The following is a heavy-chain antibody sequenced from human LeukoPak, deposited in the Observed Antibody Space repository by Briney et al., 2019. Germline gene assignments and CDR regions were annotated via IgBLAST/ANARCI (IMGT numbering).Heavy chain of an antibody. Sequence: ASVKVSCKASGGTFSSYAISWVRQAPGQGLEWMGGIIPIFGTANYAQKFQGRVTITTDESTSTAYMELGSLRSEDTAVYYCARGARGPGGHYYDYVWGSYRYHYFDYWGQGTLVTVSS. CDR1: GGTFSSYA. J-gene: IGHJ4*02. CDR3: ARGARGPGGHYYDYVWGSYRYHYFDY. V-gene: IGHV1-69*05. CDR2: IIPIFGTA. D-gene: IGHD3-16*02.